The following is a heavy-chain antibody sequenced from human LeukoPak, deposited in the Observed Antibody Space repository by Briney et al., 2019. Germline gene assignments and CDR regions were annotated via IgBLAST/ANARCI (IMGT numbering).Heavy chain of an antibody. D-gene: IGHD3-10*01. Sequence: ASVKVSCKASGYTFSSYGISWVRQAPGQGLEWMGWISAYNGNTNYAQEFQGRVTMTTDTSTSTAYMELRSLRFDDTAVYYCARDGFFGSGIVGAFDIWGQGTMVTVSS. CDR3: ARDGFFGSGIVGAFDI. CDR2: ISAYNGNT. V-gene: IGHV1-18*01. J-gene: IGHJ3*02. CDR1: GYTFSSYG.